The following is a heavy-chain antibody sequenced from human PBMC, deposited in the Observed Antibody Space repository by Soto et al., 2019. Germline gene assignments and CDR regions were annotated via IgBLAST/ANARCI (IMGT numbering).Heavy chain of an antibody. CDR2: IIPIFGTA. Sequence: ASVKVSCKASGGTFSSYAISWVRQAPGQGLEWMGGIIPIFGTANYAQKFQGRVTITADESTSTAYMELSSLRSEDTAVYYCARGEYCSSTSCYWRNYYYYGMDVWGQGTTVTV. D-gene: IGHD2-2*01. CDR3: ARGEYCSSTSCYWRNYYYYGMDV. J-gene: IGHJ6*02. CDR1: GGTFSSYA. V-gene: IGHV1-69*13.